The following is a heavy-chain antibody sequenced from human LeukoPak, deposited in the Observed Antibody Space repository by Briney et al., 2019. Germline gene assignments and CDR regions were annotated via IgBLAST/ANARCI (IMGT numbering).Heavy chain of an antibody. Sequence: SETLSLTCTVSGGSISSGSYYWSWIRQPAGKGLEWIGRIYTSGSTNYNPSLKSRVTMSVDTSKNQFSLKLSSVTAADTAVYYCAREGYHYYYDSSGYLYYFDYWGQGTLVTVSS. CDR3: AREGYHYYYDSSGYLYYFDY. CDR2: IYTSGST. V-gene: IGHV4-61*02. CDR1: GGSISSGSYY. J-gene: IGHJ4*02. D-gene: IGHD3-22*01.